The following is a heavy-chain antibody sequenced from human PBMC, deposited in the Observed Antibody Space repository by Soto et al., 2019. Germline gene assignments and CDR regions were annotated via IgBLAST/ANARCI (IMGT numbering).Heavy chain of an antibody. CDR3: AKHTWGYNYFDY. V-gene: IGHV3-23*01. CDR1: GFTFSSYA. CDR2: ISGSGDST. Sequence: EVQVLVSGGGLVQPGGSPRLSCAASGFTFSSYAMSWVRQAPGKGLERVSTISGSGDSTDYADSAKGRFTISRDNSKNTVYLQMNSLRAEDTAVYYCAKHTWGYNYFDYWGQGTLVTVSS. J-gene: IGHJ4*02. D-gene: IGHD3-16*01.